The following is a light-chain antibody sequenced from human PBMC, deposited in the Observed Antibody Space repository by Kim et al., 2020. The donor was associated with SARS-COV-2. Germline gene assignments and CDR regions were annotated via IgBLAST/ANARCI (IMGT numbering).Light chain of an antibody. CDR3: QQSYSTPT. J-gene: IGKJ2*01. V-gene: IGKV1-39*01. CDR1: QTISTY. CDR2: ATS. Sequence: LSESVGDRVPITCRASQTISTYLNWDHQKPGKAPKLLIYATSSLQSGVPSRFSGSGSGTDFTLTISSLQPEDFATYYCQQSYSTPTFGQGTKLEI.